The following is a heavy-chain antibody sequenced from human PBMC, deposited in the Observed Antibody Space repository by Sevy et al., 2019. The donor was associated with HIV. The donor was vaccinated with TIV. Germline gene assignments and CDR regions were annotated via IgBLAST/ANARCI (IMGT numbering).Heavy chain of an antibody. D-gene: IGHD3-16*01. CDR3: TRAHYGYYYYGMDV. CDR1: GGSFSGYY. V-gene: IGHV4-34*01. J-gene: IGHJ6*02. Sequence: TENLSLTCAVYGGSFSGYYWSWIRQPPGKGLEWIGEINHSGSTNYNPSLKSRVTISVDTSKNQFSLKLSSVTAADTAVYYCTRAHYGYYYYGMDVWGQGTTVHVSS. CDR2: INHSGST.